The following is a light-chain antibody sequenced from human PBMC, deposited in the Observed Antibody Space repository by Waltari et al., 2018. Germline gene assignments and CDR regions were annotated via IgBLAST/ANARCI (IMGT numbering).Light chain of an antibody. CDR3: LQYNSSPVT. CDR1: QTINSW. CDR2: KAS. Sequence: DIQMTQSPSSLSASVGDTVTITCRASQTINSWLTWYQQKPGKAPKLLIYKASSLQSGVPSRFSGTGSGTEFTLTISSLQPEDFATYYCLQYNSSPVTFGGGTKVEIK. J-gene: IGKJ4*01. V-gene: IGKV1-5*01.